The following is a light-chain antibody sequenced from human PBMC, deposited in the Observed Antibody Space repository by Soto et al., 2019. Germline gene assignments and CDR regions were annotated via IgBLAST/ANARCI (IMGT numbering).Light chain of an antibody. Sequence: EIVLTQSPATLSLSPGNRATLSCRASPSVSGYLAWYQQKPGQAPRLLIYDASNRATGLPARFSGSGSGTDFTLTITRLEPEDFAVYYCQQRSNWPSTFGGGTKVEI. CDR3: QQRSNWPST. V-gene: IGKV3-11*01. CDR1: PSVSGY. CDR2: DAS. J-gene: IGKJ4*01.